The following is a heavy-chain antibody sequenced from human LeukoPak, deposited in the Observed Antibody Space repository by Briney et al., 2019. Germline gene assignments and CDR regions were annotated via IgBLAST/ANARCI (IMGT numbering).Heavy chain of an antibody. CDR1: GYTFTSYY. D-gene: IGHD6-13*01. J-gene: IGHJ5*02. CDR3: ARDIAAAGKNWFDP. V-gene: IGHV1-46*01. Sequence: ASVKVSCKASGYTFTSYYMHWVRQAPGQGLEWMGIINPSGGSTSYAQKFQGRVTITADKSTSTAYMELSSLRSEDTAVYYCARDIAAAGKNWFDPWGQGTLVTVSS. CDR2: INPSGGST.